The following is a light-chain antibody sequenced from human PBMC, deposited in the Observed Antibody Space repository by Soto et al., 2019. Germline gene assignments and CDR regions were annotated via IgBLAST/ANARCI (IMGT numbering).Light chain of an antibody. CDR2: GAS. J-gene: IGKJ1*01. CDR3: QQHSHWPPWT. CDR1: QNVRTF. Sequence: EVVLTQSPATLSLSPGERATLSCRASQNVRTFLDWYQQKPGQAPRLLIYGASNRATGIPARFSGSGSGTDFTLIISGLEPEDFAVYYCQQHSHWPPWTFGQGTRVEIQ. V-gene: IGKV3-11*01.